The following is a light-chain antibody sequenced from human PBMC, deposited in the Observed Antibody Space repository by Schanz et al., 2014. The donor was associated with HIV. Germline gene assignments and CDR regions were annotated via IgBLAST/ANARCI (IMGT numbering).Light chain of an antibody. CDR2: NND. Sequence: QSVLTQPPSASGTPGQRVTISCSGSTSTLDRTPVDWYQHLPGTAPRLLIRNNDVRPSGVTDRFSGSKSGTSASLVISGLQSEDEADYFCATWDISRNGPVFGGGTKLTVL. CDR1: TSTLDRTP. V-gene: IGLV1-44*01. J-gene: IGLJ2*01. CDR3: ATWDISRNGPV.